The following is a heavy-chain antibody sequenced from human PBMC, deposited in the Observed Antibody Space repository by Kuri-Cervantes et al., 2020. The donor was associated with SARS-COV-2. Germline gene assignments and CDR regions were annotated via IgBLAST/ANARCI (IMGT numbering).Heavy chain of an antibody. V-gene: IGHV1-46*01. CDR1: GYTFTSYY. J-gene: IGHJ6*03. Sequence: ASVKVSCKASGYTFTSYYMHWVRQAPGQGLEWMGIINPSGGSTSYAQKFQGRVTMTRDTSTSTAYMELRSLRSDDTAVYYCARDGGRVAGTYYYYYMDVWGKGTTVTVSS. D-gene: IGHD6-19*01. CDR2: INPSGGST. CDR3: ARDGGRVAGTYYYYYMDV.